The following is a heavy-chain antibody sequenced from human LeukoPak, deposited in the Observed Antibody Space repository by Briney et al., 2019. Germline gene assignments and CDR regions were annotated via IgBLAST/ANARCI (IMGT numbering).Heavy chain of an antibody. CDR1: GFTFSSYW. D-gene: IGHD3-10*01. J-gene: IGHJ4*02. V-gene: IGHV3-7*01. CDR2: IKQDGSDK. Sequence: GGSLRLSCAASGFTFSSYWMSWVRQAPGKGLEWVANIKQDGSDKYYVDSVKGRFTISRDNAKNTLYLQMNGLRDEDTAVYYCTRASQGLIFHSWGQGTLVTVSS. CDR3: TRASQGLIFHS.